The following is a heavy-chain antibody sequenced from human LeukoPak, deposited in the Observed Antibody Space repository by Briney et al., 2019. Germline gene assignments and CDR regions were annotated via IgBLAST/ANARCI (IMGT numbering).Heavy chain of an antibody. CDR2: INPNSGGT. CDR1: GYTFTGYY. Sequence: ASVKVSCKASGYTFTGYYMHWVRQAPGQGLEWMGRINPNSGGTNYAQKFQGRVTMTRDTSISTAYMELSRLRSDDPAAYYCARFPPDITMIVVGTAATGFDYWGQGTLVTVSS. D-gene: IGHD3-22*01. CDR3: ARFPPDITMIVVGTAATGFDY. V-gene: IGHV1-2*06. J-gene: IGHJ4*02.